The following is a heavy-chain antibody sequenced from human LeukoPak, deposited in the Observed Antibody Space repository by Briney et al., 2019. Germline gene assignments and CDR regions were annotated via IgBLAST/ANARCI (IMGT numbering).Heavy chain of an antibody. V-gene: IGHV3-73*01. D-gene: IGHD2-8*01. CDR1: GFTFSGSA. CDR2: IRRKANNYAT. Sequence: GESLRLSCEASGFTFSGSAMHWVRQASGNGLEWVGHIRRKANNYATTYAASVKGRFTISRDDSTSTAYLQMNSLKTEDTAVYYCTRHLTIMEATPFDLWGQGTLVTVSS. J-gene: IGHJ5*02. CDR3: TRHLTIMEATPFDL.